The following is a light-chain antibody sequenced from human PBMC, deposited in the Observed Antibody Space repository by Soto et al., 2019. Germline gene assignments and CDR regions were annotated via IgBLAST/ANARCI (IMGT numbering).Light chain of an antibody. J-gene: IGKJ1*01. CDR3: HQSYTTPQT. V-gene: IGKV1-39*01. CDR1: QSVSGF. CDR2: AAS. Sequence: DIQLTQSPSSLSASVGDRVTITCRASQSVSGFLHWYQQKPGQAPKLLIYAASTLQIGVPSQFSGSGSWTDFTLTINGLQPEDFATYYCHQSYTTPQTFGQGTQVQIK.